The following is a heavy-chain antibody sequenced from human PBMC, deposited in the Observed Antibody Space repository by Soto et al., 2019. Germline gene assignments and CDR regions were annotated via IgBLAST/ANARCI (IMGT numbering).Heavy chain of an antibody. V-gene: IGHV3-23*01. CDR3: AKAGSRYYYYYGMDV. D-gene: IGHD3-10*01. CDR2: ISGSGGST. Sequence: EVQLLESGGGLVQPGGSLRLSCAASGFTFSSYAMSWVRQAPGKGLEWVSAISGSGGSTYYADSVKGRFTISRDNSKNTLYLQMNGLRAEDTAVYYCAKAGSRYYYYYGMDVWGQGTTVTVSS. J-gene: IGHJ6*02. CDR1: GFTFSSYA.